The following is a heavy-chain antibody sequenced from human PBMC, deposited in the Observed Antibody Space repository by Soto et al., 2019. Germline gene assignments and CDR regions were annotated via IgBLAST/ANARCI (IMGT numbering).Heavy chain of an antibody. D-gene: IGHD2-8*01. CDR2: INHSGST. J-gene: IGHJ6*02. Sequence: SETLSLTCAVYGGSFSGYYWSWIRQPPGKGLEWIGEINHSGSTNYNPSLKSRVTISVDTSKNQFSLKLSSVTAADTAVYYCARACTGYYYSYGTDVRGQATTLTVS. V-gene: IGHV4-34*01. CDR1: GGSFSGYY. CDR3: ARACTGYYYSYGTDV.